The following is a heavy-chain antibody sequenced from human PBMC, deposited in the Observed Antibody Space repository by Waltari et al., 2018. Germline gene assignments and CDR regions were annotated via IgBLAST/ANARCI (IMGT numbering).Heavy chain of an antibody. Sequence: QLQLQESGPGLVKPSETLSLTCTVSGGSISSSSYYWGWIRQPPGKGLEWIGSIYYSRSTYYNPSLKSRVTISVDTAKNQFSLKLSSVTAADTAVYYCAREGGEGSSWYGNWFDPWGQGTLVTVSS. D-gene: IGHD6-13*01. V-gene: IGHV4-39*07. CDR2: IYYSRST. J-gene: IGHJ5*02. CDR3: AREGGEGSSWYGNWFDP. CDR1: GGSISSSSYY.